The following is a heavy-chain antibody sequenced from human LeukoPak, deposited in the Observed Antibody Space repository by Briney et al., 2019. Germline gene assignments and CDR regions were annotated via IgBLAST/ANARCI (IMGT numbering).Heavy chain of an antibody. CDR1: GFTFSSYA. D-gene: IGHD2-15*01. J-gene: IGHJ3*02. Sequence: GGSLRLSCAASGFTFSSYAMSWVRQAPGKGLEWVSAISGSGGSTYYADSVKGRFTISRDNSKNTLYLQMNSLRAEDTAVYYCAKDIVVVVAATSAFDIWGQGTIVTVSS. CDR2: ISGSGGST. V-gene: IGHV3-23*01. CDR3: AKDIVVVVAATSAFDI.